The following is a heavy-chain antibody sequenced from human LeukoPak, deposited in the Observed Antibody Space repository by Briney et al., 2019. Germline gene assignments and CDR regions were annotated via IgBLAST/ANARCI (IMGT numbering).Heavy chain of an antibody. V-gene: IGHV4-59*12. J-gene: IGHJ4*02. D-gene: IGHD4-17*01. CDR3: ARLSTVTTSFDY. CDR2: IYYSGST. CDR1: GGSISSYY. Sequence: SETLSLTCTVSGGSISSYYWSWIRQPPGKGLEWIGYIYYSGSTNYNPSLKSRVAISVDTSKNQFSLKLSSVTAADTAVYYCARLSTVTTSFDYWGQGTLVTVSS.